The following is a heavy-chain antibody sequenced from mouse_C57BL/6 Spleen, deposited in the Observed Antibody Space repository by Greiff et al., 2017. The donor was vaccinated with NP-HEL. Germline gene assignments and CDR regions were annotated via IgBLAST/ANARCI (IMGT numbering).Heavy chain of an antibody. CDR1: GYSITSGYY. Sequence: EVQRVESGPGLVKPSQSLSLTCSVTGYSITSGYYWNWIRQFPGNKLEWMGYISYDGSNNYNPSLKNRISITRDTSKNQFFLKLNSVTTEDTATYYCARVYYDYDHYYAMDYWGQGTSVTVSS. D-gene: IGHD2-4*01. J-gene: IGHJ4*01. V-gene: IGHV3-6*01. CDR3: ARVYYDYDHYYAMDY. CDR2: ISYDGSN.